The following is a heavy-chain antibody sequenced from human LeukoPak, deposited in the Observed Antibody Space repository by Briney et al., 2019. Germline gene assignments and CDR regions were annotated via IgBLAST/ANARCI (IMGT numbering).Heavy chain of an antibody. CDR1: GGSLSGYY. CDR3: ARRPKTSYGSGSKSSNWFDP. D-gene: IGHD3-10*01. V-gene: IGHV4-34*01. J-gene: IGHJ5*02. CDR2: INHSGST. Sequence: DPSETLSLTCAVSGGSLSGYYWTWIRQPPGKGLEWIGEINHSGSTNYNPSLKSRVTISVDTSRKQFFLRLSSVTAADTAMYYCARRPKTSYGSGSKSSNWFDPWGQGTLVTVSS.